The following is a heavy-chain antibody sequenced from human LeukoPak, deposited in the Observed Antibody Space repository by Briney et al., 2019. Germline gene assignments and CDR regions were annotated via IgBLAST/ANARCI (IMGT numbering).Heavy chain of an antibody. D-gene: IGHD3-10*01. Sequence: TGGSLRLSCAASGFTFSSYSMNWVRQAPGKGLEWVSSISSSSSYIYYADSVKGRFTISRDNAKNSLYLQMNSLRAEDTAVYYCAREGDYYGWGSYFSHDAFDIWGQGTMVTVSS. V-gene: IGHV3-21*01. CDR1: GFTFSSYS. CDR2: ISSSSSYI. J-gene: IGHJ3*02. CDR3: AREGDYYGWGSYFSHDAFDI.